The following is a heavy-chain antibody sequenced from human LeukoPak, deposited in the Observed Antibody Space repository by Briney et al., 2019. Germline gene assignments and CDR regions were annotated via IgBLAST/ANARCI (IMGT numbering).Heavy chain of an antibody. CDR2: ISGSDGST. J-gene: IGHJ5*02. CDR3: ARAITSYYDSSGYCSFDP. Sequence: AISGSDGSTYYADSVKGRFTISRDNSKNTLYLQMSSLRAEDTAVYYCARAITSYYDSSGYCSFDPGGQGTLVTVSS. V-gene: IGHV3-23*01. D-gene: IGHD3-22*01.